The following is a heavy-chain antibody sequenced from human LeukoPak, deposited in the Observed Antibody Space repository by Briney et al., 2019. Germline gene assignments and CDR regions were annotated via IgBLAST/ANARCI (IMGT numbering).Heavy chain of an antibody. CDR3: ARDTSGYDSSGYYYPDLYYFDY. D-gene: IGHD3-22*01. J-gene: IGHJ4*02. CDR2: ISSSSSYI. V-gene: IGHV3-21*01. CDR1: GFTFSSYS. Sequence: GGSLSLSCAASGFTFSSYSMNWVRQAPGKGLEWVSSISSSSSYIYYADSVKGRFTISRDNAKNSLYLQMNSLRAEDTAVYYCARDTSGYDSSGYYYPDLYYFDYWGQGTLVTVSS.